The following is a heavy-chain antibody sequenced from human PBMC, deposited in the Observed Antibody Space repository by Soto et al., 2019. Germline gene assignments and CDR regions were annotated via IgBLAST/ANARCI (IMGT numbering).Heavy chain of an antibody. CDR1: GYTFTSYG. CDR3: ARGGYGDY. D-gene: IGHD1-1*01. Sequence: QVHLVQSGAEVKKPGASVKVSCKASGYTFTSYGITWVRQAPGQGLEWMGWISAHNGNTDYAQKLQGRVIVTRDTTTSTPYLAPGSLRSDDAAVYYCARGGYGDYWGQGALVTVSS. CDR2: ISAHNGNT. J-gene: IGHJ4*02. V-gene: IGHV1-18*01.